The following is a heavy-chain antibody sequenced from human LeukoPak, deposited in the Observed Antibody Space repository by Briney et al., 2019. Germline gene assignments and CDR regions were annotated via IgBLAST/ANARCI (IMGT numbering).Heavy chain of an antibody. CDR2: INPSGGST. Sequence: ASVKVSCKASGYIFTNYYMHWVRQAPGQGLEWMGIINPSGGSTDYAQNFQGRVTMTRDTSTSTVYMELSSLRSEDTAVYYCARGVSGSYSNFDYWGQGTLVTVS. J-gene: IGHJ4*02. V-gene: IGHV1-46*01. CDR3: ARGVSGSYSNFDY. CDR1: GYIFTNYY. D-gene: IGHD1-26*01.